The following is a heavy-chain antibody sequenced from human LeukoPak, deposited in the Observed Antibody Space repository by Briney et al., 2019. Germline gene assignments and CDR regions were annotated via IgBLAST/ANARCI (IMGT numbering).Heavy chain of an antibody. Sequence: PSETLSLTCAVYGGSFSGYYWSWIRQPPGKGLEWIGEINHSGSTNYNPSLKSRVTISVDTSKNQFSLKLSSVTAADTAVYYYARGTRGDSIGYYYYYYYYMDVWGKGTTVTVSS. D-gene: IGHD3-22*01. J-gene: IGHJ6*03. V-gene: IGHV4-34*01. CDR3: ARGTRGDSIGYYYYYYYYMDV. CDR1: GGSFSGYY. CDR2: INHSGST.